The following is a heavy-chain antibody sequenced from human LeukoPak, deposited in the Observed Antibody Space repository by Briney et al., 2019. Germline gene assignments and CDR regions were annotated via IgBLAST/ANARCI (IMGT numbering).Heavy chain of an antibody. D-gene: IGHD3-10*01. CDR1: GGSISSGSYY. CDR2: IYTSGST. J-gene: IGHJ4*02. Sequence: PSQALSLTCTVSGGSISSGSYYWSWIRQPAGKGLEWIGRIYTSGSTNYNPSLKSRVTISVGTSKNQFSLKLSSVTAADTAVYYCARDDFGSYWGQGILVTVSS. CDR3: ARDDFGSY. V-gene: IGHV4-61*02.